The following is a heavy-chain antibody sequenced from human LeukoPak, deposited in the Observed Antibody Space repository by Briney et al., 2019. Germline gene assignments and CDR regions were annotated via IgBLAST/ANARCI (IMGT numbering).Heavy chain of an antibody. CDR3: AREGIAAAAIDY. V-gene: IGHV4-34*01. D-gene: IGHD6-13*01. CDR1: GGSFSGYY. CDR2: INHSGST. J-gene: IGHJ4*02. Sequence: SETLSLTCAVYGGSFSGYYWSWIRQPPGKGLEWIGEINHSGSTNYNPSLKSRVTISLDTSKNQFSLKLTSVTAADTAVYYCAREGIAAAAIDYWGQENLVTVSS.